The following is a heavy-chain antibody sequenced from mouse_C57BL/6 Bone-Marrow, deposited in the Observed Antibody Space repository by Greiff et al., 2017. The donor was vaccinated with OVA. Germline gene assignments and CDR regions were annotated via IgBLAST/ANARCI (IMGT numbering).Heavy chain of an antibody. CDR3: TREDYYGSSYDWYFDV. Sequence: EVQRVESGEGLVKPGGSLKLSCAASGFTFSSYAMSWVRQTPEKRLEWVAYISSGGDYIYYADTVKGRFTISRDNARNTLYLQMSSLKSEDTAMYYCTREDYYGSSYDWYFDVWGTGTTVTVSS. D-gene: IGHD1-1*01. V-gene: IGHV5-9-1*02. J-gene: IGHJ1*03. CDR1: GFTFSSYA. CDR2: ISSGGDYI.